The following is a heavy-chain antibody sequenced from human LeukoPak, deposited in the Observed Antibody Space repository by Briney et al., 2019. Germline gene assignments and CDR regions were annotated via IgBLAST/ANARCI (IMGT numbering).Heavy chain of an antibody. J-gene: IGHJ4*02. CDR3: AKSNGYGLIDY. Sequence: SSETLSLTCAVSGASISSSNYYWGWVRQSPGKGLEWIGNIYSSGNTYYNASLKSRVTMYIDTSKNQFSLKLSSVTAADTAMYYCAKSNGYGLIDYGGQGTLVTVSS. CDR1: GASISSSNYY. V-gene: IGHV4-39*01. CDR2: IYSSGNT. D-gene: IGHD5-12*01.